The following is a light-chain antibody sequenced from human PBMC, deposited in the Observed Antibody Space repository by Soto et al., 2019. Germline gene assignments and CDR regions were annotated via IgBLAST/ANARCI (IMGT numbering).Light chain of an antibody. J-gene: IGKJ1*01. CDR2: GAS. CDR3: QQYGSSPQT. Sequence: EIVMTQSPATLSVSPGDRATLSCRASQSVSRTLAWYQQRPGQAPRLLIYGASTRATGIPARFSGSGSGTEFTLTISSLQSEDFAVYYCQQYGSSPQTFGQGTKVEIK. CDR1: QSVSRT. V-gene: IGKV3-15*01.